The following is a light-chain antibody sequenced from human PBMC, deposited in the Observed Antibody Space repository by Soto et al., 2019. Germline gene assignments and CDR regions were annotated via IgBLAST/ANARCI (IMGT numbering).Light chain of an antibody. CDR2: EVS. Sequence: SVLTQPASVSGSPGQSITISCTGTSSDVGGYKYVSWYQQHPGKAPKLMIYEVSNRPSGVANRFSGSKSGNTASLTISGLQAEDEADYYCNSYTDRNTFYVFGTGTKVTVL. V-gene: IGLV2-14*01. J-gene: IGLJ1*01. CDR3: NSYTDRNTFYV. CDR1: SSDVGGYKY.